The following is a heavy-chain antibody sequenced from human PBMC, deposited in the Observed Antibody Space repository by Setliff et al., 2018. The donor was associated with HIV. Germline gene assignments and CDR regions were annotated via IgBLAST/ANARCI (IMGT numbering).Heavy chain of an antibody. CDR1: AYSFTDYF. D-gene: IGHD3-10*01. Sequence: ASVKVSCKASAYSFTDYFMHWVRQAPGQGLEWMGWISPHNGDTTIPQRFQGRVTMTTDTSINTAYMELRGLRSDDTAVYYCARGNTGRFGELLADYYYYMDVWGKGTTVTVSS. CDR2: ISPHNGDT. J-gene: IGHJ6*03. V-gene: IGHV1-2*02. CDR3: ARGNTGRFGELLADYYYYMDV.